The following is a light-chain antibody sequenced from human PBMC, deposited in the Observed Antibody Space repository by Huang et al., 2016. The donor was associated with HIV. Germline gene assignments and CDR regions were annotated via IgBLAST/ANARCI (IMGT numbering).Light chain of an antibody. J-gene: IGKJ1*01. Sequence: DIQITQSPSSLSAVVGDRVIITCRASESINNYLNWFQQKTGKAPKLLLDGAPSWRIGVPTRFSGSASETDFTLTISRQQREDFASYCCLQNNRTPPTFGQGTRLEI. V-gene: IGKV1-39*01. CDR2: GAP. CDR1: ESINNY. CDR3: LQNNRTPPT.